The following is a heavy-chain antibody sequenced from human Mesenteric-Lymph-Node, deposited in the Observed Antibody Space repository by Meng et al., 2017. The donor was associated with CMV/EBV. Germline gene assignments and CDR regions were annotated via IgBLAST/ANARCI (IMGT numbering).Heavy chain of an antibody. Sequence: ASGFTFSSAWMSWVRQAPGKGLEWVGRIKSKTDGGTTDYAAPVKGRFTISRDDSKNTLYLQMNSLKTEDTAVYYCAKEIAAAGTDDYWGQGTLVTVSS. D-gene: IGHD6-13*01. CDR1: GFTFSSAW. CDR3: AKEIAAAGTDDY. J-gene: IGHJ4*02. CDR2: IKSKTDGGTT. V-gene: IGHV3-15*01.